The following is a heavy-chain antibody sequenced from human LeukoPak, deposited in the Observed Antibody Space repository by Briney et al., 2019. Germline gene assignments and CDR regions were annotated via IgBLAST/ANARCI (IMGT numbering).Heavy chain of an antibody. J-gene: IGHJ4*02. Sequence: SETLSLTCTVSGGSISSYYWSWIRQPPGKGLEWIGYIYYSGSTNYNPSLKSRVTISVDTSKNQFSLKLSSVTAADTAVYYCARGDSTPALFDYWGQGTLVTVSS. CDR1: GGSISSYY. CDR2: IYYSGST. V-gene: IGHV4-59*01. CDR3: ARGDSTPALFDY.